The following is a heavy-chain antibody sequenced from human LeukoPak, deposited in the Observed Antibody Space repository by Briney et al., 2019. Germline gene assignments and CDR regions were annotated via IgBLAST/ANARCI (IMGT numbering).Heavy chain of an antibody. Sequence: ASVKVSCKASGYTFTSYAMHWVRQAPGQRLEWMGWINAGNGNTKYSQKFQGRVTITRDTSASTAYMELSSLRSEDTAVYYCARCVLHYNWNHFDYWGKGTLVTVSS. D-gene: IGHD1-20*01. CDR1: GYTFTSYA. CDR3: ARCVLHYNWNHFDY. J-gene: IGHJ4*02. CDR2: INAGNGNT. V-gene: IGHV1-3*01.